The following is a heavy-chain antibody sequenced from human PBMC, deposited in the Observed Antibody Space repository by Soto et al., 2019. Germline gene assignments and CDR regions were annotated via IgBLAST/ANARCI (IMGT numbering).Heavy chain of an antibody. D-gene: IGHD6-13*01. CDR1: GFTFSTYA. Sequence: GGSLRLSCAASGFTFSTYAMAWVRQAPGKGLEWVSGVSASGLNTDYADPVKGRFTVSRDNSESTLFLQMNGLTAEDTAVYYCAKTEAAVGTRLDYWGQGTLVTVSS. J-gene: IGHJ4*02. V-gene: IGHV3-23*01. CDR2: VSASGLNT. CDR3: AKTEAAVGTRLDY.